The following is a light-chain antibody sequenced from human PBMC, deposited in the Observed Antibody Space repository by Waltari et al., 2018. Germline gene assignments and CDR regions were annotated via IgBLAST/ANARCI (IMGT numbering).Light chain of an antibody. Sequence: DIVMTQSPVSLPVTPGEPAAISCRSSQSIPHSNGHYDLEWYVQKPGQSPQLLIDFTSYRPSGVPDRFSGSGSGTDFTLNISRVEAEDVGVYYCMQALQAPLTVGQGTYLDIK. J-gene: IGKJ2*01. CDR1: QSIPHSNGHYD. CDR2: FTS. V-gene: IGKV2-28*01. CDR3: MQALQAPLT.